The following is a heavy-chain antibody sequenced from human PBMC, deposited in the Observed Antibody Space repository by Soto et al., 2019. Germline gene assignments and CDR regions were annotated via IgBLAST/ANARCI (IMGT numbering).Heavy chain of an antibody. Sequence: QVQLQESGPGLVKPSQTLSLTCTVSGGSISSGGYYWSWIRQHPGKGLEWIGYIYYSGSTYYNPSLKSRVTISVDTPKNQFSLKLSSVTAADTAVYYCARASLGGSSWYGYYYYYGMDVWGQGTTVTVSS. CDR1: GGSISSGGYY. CDR2: IYYSGST. D-gene: IGHD6-13*01. J-gene: IGHJ6*02. V-gene: IGHV4-31*03. CDR3: ARASLGGSSWYGYYYYYGMDV.